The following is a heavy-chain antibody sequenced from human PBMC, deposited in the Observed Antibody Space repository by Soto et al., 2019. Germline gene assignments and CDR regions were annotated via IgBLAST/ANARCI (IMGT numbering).Heavy chain of an antibody. V-gene: IGHV3-15*01. CDR1: GFTFSNAW. CDR2: IKSKTDGGTT. CDR3: TTDTTQYYDFWSGYYIFDY. Sequence: PGGSLRLSCAASGFTFSNAWMSWVRQAPGKGLEWVGRIKSKTDGGTTDYAAPVKGRFTISRDDSKNTLYLQMNSLKTEDTAVYYCTTDTTQYYDFWSGYYIFDYWGQGTLVTVSS. J-gene: IGHJ4*02. D-gene: IGHD3-3*01.